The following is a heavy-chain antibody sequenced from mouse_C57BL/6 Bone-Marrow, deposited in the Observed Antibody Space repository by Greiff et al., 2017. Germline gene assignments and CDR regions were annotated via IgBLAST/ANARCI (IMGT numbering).Heavy chain of an antibody. Sequence: QVQLKQSGAELAKPGASVKLSCKASGYTFTSYWMHWVNQRPGQGLEWIGYINPSSGYTKYNQKFKDKATLTADKSSSTAYMQLSSLTYEDSAVYYCATRSYFDYWGQGTTLTVSS. V-gene: IGHV1-7*01. J-gene: IGHJ2*01. CDR2: INPSSGYT. CDR1: GYTFTSYW. CDR3: ATRSYFDY.